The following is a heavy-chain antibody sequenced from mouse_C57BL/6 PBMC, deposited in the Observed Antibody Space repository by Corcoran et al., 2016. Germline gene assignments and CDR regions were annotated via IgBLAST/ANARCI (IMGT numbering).Heavy chain of an antibody. J-gene: IGHJ1*03. V-gene: IGHV1-81*01. Sequence: QVQLQQSGAELARPGASVKLSCKASGYTFTSYGISWVKQRTGQGLEWIGEIYPRSGNTYYNEKFKGKATLTADKSSSTAYMELRSLTSEDSAVYFCARSRGSSYYWYFDVWGTGTTVTVSS. CDR3: ARSRGSSYYWYFDV. CDR1: GYTFTSYG. D-gene: IGHD1-1*01. CDR2: IYPRSGNT.